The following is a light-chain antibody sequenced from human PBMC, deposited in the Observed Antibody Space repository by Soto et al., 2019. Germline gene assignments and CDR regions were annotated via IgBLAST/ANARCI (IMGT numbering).Light chain of an antibody. J-gene: IGLJ1*01. CDR1: NSDVGAYKY. CDR3: GSYAGTYTWV. Sequence: QSVLTQPRSVSGSPGQSVTISCTGTNSDVGAYKYVSWYQHYPGDAPKVMIYDVTQRPSGVPDRFSGTKSGNTASLTISGLQAEDEAYYHCGSYAGTYTWVFGSGTKLTVL. CDR2: DVT. V-gene: IGLV2-11*01.